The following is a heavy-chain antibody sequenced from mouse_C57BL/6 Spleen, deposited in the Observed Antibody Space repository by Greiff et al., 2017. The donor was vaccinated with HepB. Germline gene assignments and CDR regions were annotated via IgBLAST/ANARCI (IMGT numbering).Heavy chain of an antibody. J-gene: IGHJ1*03. CDR1: GFNIKDDY. V-gene: IGHV14-4*01. CDR2: IDPENGDT. Sequence: VHVKQSGAELVRPGASVKLSCTASGFNIKDDYMHWVKQRPEQGLEWIGWIDPENGDTEYASKFQGKATITADTSSNTAYLQLSSLTSEDTAVYYCTNYYGSSYEYFDVWGTGTTVTVSS. D-gene: IGHD1-1*01. CDR3: TNYYGSSYEYFDV.